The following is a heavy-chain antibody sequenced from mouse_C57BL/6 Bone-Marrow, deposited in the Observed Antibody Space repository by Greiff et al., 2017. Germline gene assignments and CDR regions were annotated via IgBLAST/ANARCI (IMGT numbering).Heavy chain of an antibody. CDR2: INPGRVGT. Sequence: VQLQQSGAELVRPGTSVKVSCKASGYAFTNYLIEWVKQRPGQGLEWIGVINPGRVGTNYNEKFKGKATLTADKSSSTAYMQLSSLTSEDSAVYVCARERECISTVGRFAYWGQGTLVTVSA. D-gene: IGHD1-1*01. J-gene: IGHJ3*01. CDR1: GYAFTNYL. V-gene: IGHV1-54*01. CDR3: ARERECISTVGRFAY.